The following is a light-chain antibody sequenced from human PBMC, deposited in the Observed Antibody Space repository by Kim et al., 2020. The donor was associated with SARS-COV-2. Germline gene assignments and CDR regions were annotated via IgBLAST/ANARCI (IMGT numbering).Light chain of an antibody. CDR2: EDN. J-gene: IGLJ3*02. Sequence: KTVTTSCSRSSGSIASNYVQWYQQRPGRAPTTVIYEDNQRPSGVPDRFSGSVDTSSNSASLSISGLKTEDEADYYCQSYDSTNHGVFGGGTQLTVL. CDR3: QSYDSTNHGV. V-gene: IGLV6-57*03. CDR1: SGSIASNY.